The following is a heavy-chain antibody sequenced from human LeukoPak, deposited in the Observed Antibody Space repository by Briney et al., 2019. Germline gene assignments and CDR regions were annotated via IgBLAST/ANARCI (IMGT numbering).Heavy chain of an antibody. V-gene: IGHV4-38-2*02. D-gene: IGHD3-10*01. CDR2: IYHSGST. Sequence: SETLSLTCTVSGYSISGGFYWGWIRQPPGMGLEWIGSIYHSGSTYYNPSLKSRVTISVDMSQNQFSLKLSSVTAADTAVYYCARDRYYYGSGEEVRYFDYWGQGTLVTVSS. CDR3: ARDRYYYGSGEEVRYFDY. CDR1: GYSISGGFY. J-gene: IGHJ4*02.